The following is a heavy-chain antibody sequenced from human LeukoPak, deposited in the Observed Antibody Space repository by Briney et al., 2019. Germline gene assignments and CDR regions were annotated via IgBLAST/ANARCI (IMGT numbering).Heavy chain of an antibody. CDR3: ARRSWYVDY. CDR2: ISDDGSYT. D-gene: IGHD6-13*01. V-gene: IGHV3-74*01. Sequence: GGSLRLSCAASGFSFSSHWVHWVRHAPGKGLVWVSRISDDGSYTSNVDSVKGRFTISRDNVNNMLYLQMNSLRAEDTAVYYCARRSWYVDYWGQGTLVTVSS. J-gene: IGHJ4*02. CDR1: GFSFSSHW.